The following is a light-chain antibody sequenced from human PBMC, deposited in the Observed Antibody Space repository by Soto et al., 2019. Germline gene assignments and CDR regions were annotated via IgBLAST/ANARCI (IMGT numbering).Light chain of an antibody. CDR1: SSNIENNA. CDR3: GTWDSTLSAAV. Sequence: QSVLTQPPSVSAAPRQKVTISCSGSSSNIENNAVSWYQQVPGTAPKLFIYDNNKRPSGIPDRFSGSKSGTSASLVITGLQTGDEADFYCGTWDSTLSAAVFGGGTKLTVL. J-gene: IGLJ2*01. V-gene: IGLV1-51*01. CDR2: DNN.